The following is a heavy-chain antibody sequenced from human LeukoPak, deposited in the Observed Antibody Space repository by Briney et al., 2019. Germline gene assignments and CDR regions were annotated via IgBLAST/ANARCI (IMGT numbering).Heavy chain of an antibody. CDR1: GFTVSNNY. Sequence: GGSLRLSCAASGFTVSNNYMNWVRQAPGKGLEWVSVPYSGGDTDYADSVKGRLTISRDSSKNTLYLQMNSLRAEDTAVYYCARAPIGPLDAYYYYGMDVWGQGTTVTVSS. D-gene: IGHD1-1*01. J-gene: IGHJ6*02. CDR2: PYSGGDT. V-gene: IGHV3-53*01. CDR3: ARAPIGPLDAYYYYGMDV.